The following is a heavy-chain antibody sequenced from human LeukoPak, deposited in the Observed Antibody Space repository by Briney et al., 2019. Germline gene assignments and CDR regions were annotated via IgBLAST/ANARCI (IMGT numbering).Heavy chain of an antibody. CDR3: ARTVYGDYGDWFDP. J-gene: IGHJ5*02. CDR1: GFTFSSYG. Sequence: GGSLRLSCAASGFTFSSYGMHWVRQAPGKGLEWVAFIRYDGSNKYYADSVKGRFTISRDNAKNSLYLQMNSLRAEDTAMYYCARTVYGDYGDWFDPWGQGTLVTVSS. D-gene: IGHD4-17*01. CDR2: IRYDGSNK. V-gene: IGHV3-30*02.